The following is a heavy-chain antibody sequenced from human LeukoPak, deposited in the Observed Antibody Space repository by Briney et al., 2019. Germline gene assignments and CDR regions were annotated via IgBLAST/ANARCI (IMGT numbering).Heavy chain of an antibody. CDR1: GYTFTSYD. V-gene: IGHV1-8*01. CDR2: MNPNSGNT. CDR3: ARGRRLRYFDWSHYYHYMDV. J-gene: IGHJ6*03. Sequence: ASVKVSCKASGYTFTSYDINWVRQATGQGLEWMGWMNPNSGNTGYAQKFQGRVTMTRNTSISTAYMELSSLRSEDTAVYYCARGRRLRYFDWSHYYHYMDVWGKGTTVTISS. D-gene: IGHD3-9*01.